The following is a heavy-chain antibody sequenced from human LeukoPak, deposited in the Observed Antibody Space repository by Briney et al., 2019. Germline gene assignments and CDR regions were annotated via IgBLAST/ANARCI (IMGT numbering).Heavy chain of an antibody. J-gene: IGHJ5*02. CDR2: INAGNGNT. Sequence: GASVKVSCKASGYTFTSYAMHWVRQAPGQRLEWMGWINAGNGNTKYSQEFQGRVTITRDTSASTAYMELSSLRSEDMAVYYCARGLLVEAHRYCSGGICYSPINWFDPWGQGTLVTVSS. CDR1: GYTFTSYA. V-gene: IGHV1-3*03. D-gene: IGHD2-15*01. CDR3: ARGLLVEAHRYCSGGICYSPINWFDP.